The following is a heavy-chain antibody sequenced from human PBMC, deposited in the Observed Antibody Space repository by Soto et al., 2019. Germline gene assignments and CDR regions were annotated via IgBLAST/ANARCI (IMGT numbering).Heavy chain of an antibody. CDR1: GGSISSSNW. CDR2: IYHSGST. J-gene: IGHJ6*02. Sequence: SETLSLTCAVTGGSISSSNWWSWVRQPPGKGLEWIGEIYHSGSTNYNPSLKSRVTISVDKSKNQFSLKLSSVTAADTAVYYCARAYSYDFWSGLSGGGYYYGMDVWGQGTTVTVSS. V-gene: IGHV4-4*02. D-gene: IGHD3-3*01. CDR3: ARAYSYDFWSGLSGGGYYYGMDV.